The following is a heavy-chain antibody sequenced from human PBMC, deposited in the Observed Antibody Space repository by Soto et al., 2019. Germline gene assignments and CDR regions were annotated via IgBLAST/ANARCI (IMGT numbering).Heavy chain of an antibody. CDR1: GGSFSGYY. CDR3: ASRTPGYSSSWYDY. V-gene: IGHV4-34*01. J-gene: IGHJ4*02. D-gene: IGHD6-13*01. CDR2: INHSGST. Sequence: QVQLQQWGAGLLKPSETLSLTCAVYGGSFSGYYWSWIRQPPGKGLEWIGEINHSGSTNYNPSLKSRVTISVDTSKNQFSLKPSSVTAADTAVYYCASRTPGYSSSWYDYWGQGTLVTVSS.